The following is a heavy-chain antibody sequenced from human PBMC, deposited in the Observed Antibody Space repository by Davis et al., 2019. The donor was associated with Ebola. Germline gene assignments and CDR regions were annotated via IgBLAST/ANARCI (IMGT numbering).Heavy chain of an antibody. CDR2: ISYDGSNK. Sequence: GESLKISCAASGFTFSSYAMHWVRQAPGKGLEWVAVISYDGSNKYYADSVKGRFTISRDNSKNTLYLQMNSLRAEDTAVYYCARGQLLWYHYYYYGMDVWGQGTTVTVSS. CDR1: GFTFSSYA. CDR3: ARGQLLWYHYYYYGMDV. D-gene: IGHD2-2*01. V-gene: IGHV3-30-3*01. J-gene: IGHJ6*02.